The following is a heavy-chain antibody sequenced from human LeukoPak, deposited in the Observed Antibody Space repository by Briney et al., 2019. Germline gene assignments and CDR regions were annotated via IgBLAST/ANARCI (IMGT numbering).Heavy chain of an antibody. V-gene: IGHV3-74*01. J-gene: IGHJ4*02. CDR1: GFTFSKYW. Sequence: PGGSLTLSCAVSGFTFSKYWMHWVRQAPGKGLVWVSRINSYGRSTSYADSEKGRFTISRDNAKNTMYMQMNSLRAEDTAVYYCARDYDILTGYYLFDYWGQGTLVTVSS. CDR3: ARDYDILTGYYLFDY. D-gene: IGHD3-9*01. CDR2: INSYGRST.